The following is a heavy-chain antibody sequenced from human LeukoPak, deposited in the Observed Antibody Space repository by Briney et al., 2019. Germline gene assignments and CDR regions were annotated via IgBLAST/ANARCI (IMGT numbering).Heavy chain of an antibody. CDR1: GYSFISYS. CDR2: IYPGDSGS. V-gene: IGHV5-51*01. Sequence: GESLKISCKGSGYSFISYSIGWVRQMPGKGLEWMGIIYPGDSGSTYSPSFQGQVTISADKSISTAYLQWSSLKASDTAMYYCARHGAPLDYGDRYYFDYWGQGTLVTVS. J-gene: IGHJ4*02. D-gene: IGHD4-17*01. CDR3: ARHGAPLDYGDRYYFDY.